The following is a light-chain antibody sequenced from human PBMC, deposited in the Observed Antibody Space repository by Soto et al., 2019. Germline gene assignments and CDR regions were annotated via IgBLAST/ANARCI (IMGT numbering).Light chain of an antibody. J-gene: IGLJ1*01. V-gene: IGLV2-14*01. CDR1: SSDVGGYNY. Sequence: QSARAQPASVSGSPGQSITMSCTGTSSDVGGYNYVSWYQQHPGKAPKLMIYEVSNRPSGVSNRFSGSKSGNTSSLTISGLQAEDEADYYCSSYTSSSTDVFGTGTKLTVL. CDR3: SSYTSSSTDV. CDR2: EVS.